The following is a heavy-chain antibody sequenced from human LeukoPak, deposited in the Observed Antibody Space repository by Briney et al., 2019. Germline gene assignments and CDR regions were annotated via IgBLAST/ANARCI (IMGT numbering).Heavy chain of an antibody. Sequence: GGSLRLSCAASGFTFSSYAMSWVRQAPGKGLEWVSAISGSGGSTYYADSVKGRFTISRDNSKNTLYLQMNSLRAEDTAVYYCAKDGIGYSGYDSKFFDYWAREPWSPSPQ. V-gene: IGHV3-23*01. J-gene: IGHJ4*02. CDR2: ISGSGGST. CDR3: AKDGIGYSGYDSKFFDY. D-gene: IGHD5-12*01. CDR1: GFTFSSYA.